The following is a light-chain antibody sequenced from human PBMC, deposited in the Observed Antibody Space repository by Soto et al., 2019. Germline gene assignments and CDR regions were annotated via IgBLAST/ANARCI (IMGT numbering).Light chain of an antibody. Sequence: DIHLTQSPSSLSVSVGDRVAITCRASHDIGTSLNWYHQKPGKAPKLLIYDSSDLESGVPSRFSGSGSGTDFILTISSLQPEDIATYYCQQYEKLPITFGTGTRLEIK. V-gene: IGKV1-33*01. CDR1: HDIGTS. CDR2: DSS. J-gene: IGKJ5*01. CDR3: QQYEKLPIT.